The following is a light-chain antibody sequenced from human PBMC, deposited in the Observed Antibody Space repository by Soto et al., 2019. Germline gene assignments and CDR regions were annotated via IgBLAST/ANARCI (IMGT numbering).Light chain of an antibody. CDR1: QDIAIY. Sequence: DIQMTQSPSTLSGSVGDRVTITFRASQDIAIYLAWYQQKPGEAPKLLIYTGSSLQSGVPSRFSGSGSGTDFTLTINSLQPEDFATYYCQQAASFPITFGQGTRLEIK. CDR2: TGS. J-gene: IGKJ5*01. V-gene: IGKV1-12*01. CDR3: QQAASFPIT.